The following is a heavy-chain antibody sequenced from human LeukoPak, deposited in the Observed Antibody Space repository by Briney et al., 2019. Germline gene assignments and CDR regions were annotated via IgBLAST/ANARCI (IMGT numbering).Heavy chain of an antibody. D-gene: IGHD4-17*01. V-gene: IGHV4-4*07. CDR1: GGSISNYY. J-gene: IGHJ4*02. Sequence: SETLSLTCTVSGGSISNYYWSWIRQPARKGLEWIGRIYRSGSTNYNPSLKSRVTMSVDTSKNQFSLKLNSVTAADTAVYYCAREYGDFDYWGQGTLVTVSS. CDR3: AREYGDFDY. CDR2: IYRSGST.